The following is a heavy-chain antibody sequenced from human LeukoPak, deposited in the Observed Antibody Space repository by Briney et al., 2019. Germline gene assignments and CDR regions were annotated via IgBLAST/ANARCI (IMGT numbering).Heavy chain of an antibody. CDR1: GFTFSDHY. Sequence: GSLRLSCAASGFTFSDHYMTWIRQAPGKGLEWVSHISTSGSSVYYADSVSGRFTISRDNARNSLSLQLNSLRAEDTAVYYCARVGVGNSFDFDYWGQGTLVTVSS. D-gene: IGHD6-6*01. CDR3: ARVGVGNSFDFDY. J-gene: IGHJ4*02. CDR2: ISTSGSSV. V-gene: IGHV3-11*04.